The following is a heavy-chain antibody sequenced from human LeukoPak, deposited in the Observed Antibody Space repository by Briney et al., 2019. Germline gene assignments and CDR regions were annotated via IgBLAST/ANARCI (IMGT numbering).Heavy chain of an antibody. CDR3: AKDGGSTEDYMDV. V-gene: IGHV3-30*02. CDR2: IRYDGSNK. CDR1: GCTFSSYG. D-gene: IGHD2-15*01. J-gene: IGHJ6*03. Sequence: GGSLRLSCAASGCTFSSYGMHWVHQARGKGLEGVALIRYDGSNKYYADSVKGRFTISRDNSKNTLYLQMNSLRAEDTAVYYCAKDGGSTEDYMDVWGKGTTVTVSS.